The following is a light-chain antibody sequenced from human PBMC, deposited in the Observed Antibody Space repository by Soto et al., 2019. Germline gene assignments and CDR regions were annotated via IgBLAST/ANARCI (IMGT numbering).Light chain of an antibody. Sequence: EIVLTQSPGTLSSSPGERATLSCRASQTVSNKLAWYQHKPGQAPRLLIYDTSNRATGIPARFSGSGSGTDFTLTISRLEPEDFAVYFCQRYGSSPLITFGQGTRLGIK. CDR1: QTVSNK. J-gene: IGKJ5*01. CDR3: QRYGSSPLIT. V-gene: IGKV3-20*01. CDR2: DTS.